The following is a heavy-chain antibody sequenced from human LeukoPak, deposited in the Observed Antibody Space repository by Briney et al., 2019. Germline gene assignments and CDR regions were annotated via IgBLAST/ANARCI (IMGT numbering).Heavy chain of an antibody. Sequence: GGSLRLSCAASGFTFSSYAMHWVRQAPGKGLEWVAVISYDGSNKYYADSVKGRFTISRDNSKNTLYLQMNSLRAEDTAVYYCARGYGDYRNYWGQGTLVTVSS. D-gene: IGHD4-17*01. CDR2: ISYDGSNK. V-gene: IGHV3-30*14. J-gene: IGHJ4*02. CDR1: GFTFSSYA. CDR3: ARGYGDYRNY.